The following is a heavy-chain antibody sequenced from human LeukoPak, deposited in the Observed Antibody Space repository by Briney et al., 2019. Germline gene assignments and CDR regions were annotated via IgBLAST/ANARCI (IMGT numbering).Heavy chain of an antibody. CDR2: ISGYNGYT. CDR1: GYTFSSYG. Sequence: ASVKVSCKASGYTFSSYGISWVRQAPGQGLEWMGWISGYNGYTHFAQKFQDRFTMTTDISTTTAYMELRSLRSDDTAVYYCAREVEGLGGEFDYWGQGTLVTVSS. D-gene: IGHD3-3*01. V-gene: IGHV1-18*01. CDR3: AREVEGLGGEFDY. J-gene: IGHJ4*02.